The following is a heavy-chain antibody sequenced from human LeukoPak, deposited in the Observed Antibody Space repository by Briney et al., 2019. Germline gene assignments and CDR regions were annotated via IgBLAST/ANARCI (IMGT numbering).Heavy chain of an antibody. J-gene: IGHJ6*03. CDR3: ARGLIDLSNYYYYYMDV. Sequence: GSLRLSCTASGITVSSNDMCWIRQPPGKGLEWIGYIYYSGSTYYNPSLKSRVTISVDTSKNQFSLKVSSVTAADTAVYYCARGLIDLSNYYYYYMDVWGKGTTVTVSS. CDR2: IYYSGST. D-gene: IGHD2-2*01. CDR1: GITVSSND. V-gene: IGHV4-59*02.